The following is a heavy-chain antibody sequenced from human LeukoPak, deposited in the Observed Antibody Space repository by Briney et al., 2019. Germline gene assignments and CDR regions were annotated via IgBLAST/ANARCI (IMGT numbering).Heavy chain of an antibody. V-gene: IGHV3-53*01. CDR2: IYSGGST. CDR3: AGESGNYYGSGSYYV. D-gene: IGHD3-10*01. J-gene: IGHJ4*02. CDR1: GFTVSSNY. Sequence: GGSLRLSCAASGFTVSSNYMSWVRQAPGKGLEWVSVIYSGGSTYYADSVKGRFTISRDNSKNTLYLQMNSLRAEDTAVYYCAGESGNYYGSGSYYVWGQGTLVTVSS.